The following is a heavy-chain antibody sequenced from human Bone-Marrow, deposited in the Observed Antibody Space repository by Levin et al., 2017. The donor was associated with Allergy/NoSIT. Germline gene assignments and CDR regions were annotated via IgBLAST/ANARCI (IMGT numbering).Heavy chain of an antibody. D-gene: IGHD4-17*01. CDR1: ALIVRSNY. J-gene: IGHJ1*01. Sequence: SGGSLRLSCEGSALIVRSNYMNWVRQAPGKGLEWVSIFYHGGSTYYANSVNGRFTVSRDDSKNTLYLQMNSLRAEDTAVYYCASRRYGEMTHWGQGTLVTVSP. CDR3: ASRRYGEMTH. V-gene: IGHV3-66*01. CDR2: FYHGGST.